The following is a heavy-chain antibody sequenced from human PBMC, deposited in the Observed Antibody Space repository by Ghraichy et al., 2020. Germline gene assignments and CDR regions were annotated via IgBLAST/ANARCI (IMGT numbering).Heavy chain of an antibody. CDR3: VPNGSTITGTAMDI. CDR2: ITGSSTHI. V-gene: IGHV3-21*01. Sequence: GGSLRLSCAASGFTFSTSTMNWVRQTPGKGLEWITYITGSSTHIYYADSVKGRFTVSRDNAKKSLCLHMSSLRDEDTAVYYCVPNGSTITGTAMDIWGKGTMVTVSS. CDR1: GFTFSTST. D-gene: IGHD2-8*01. J-gene: IGHJ6*04.